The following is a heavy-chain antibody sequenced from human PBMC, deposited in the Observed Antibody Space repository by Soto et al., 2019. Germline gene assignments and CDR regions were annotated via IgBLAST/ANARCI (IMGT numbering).Heavy chain of an antibody. CDR3: AKDLAYRGGDFYSGGFVFDF. Sequence: GSLRISGVASGFTFSSYAMSWVRQAPGKGLEWVSAISGSGGSTYYADSVKGRFTISRDNSKNTLYLQMNSLRAEDTAVYYCAKDLAYRGGDFYSGGFVFDFCGQGTLVTVYS. J-gene: IGHJ4*02. V-gene: IGHV3-23*01. CDR2: ISGSGGST. CDR1: GFTFSSYA. D-gene: IGHD2-21*02.